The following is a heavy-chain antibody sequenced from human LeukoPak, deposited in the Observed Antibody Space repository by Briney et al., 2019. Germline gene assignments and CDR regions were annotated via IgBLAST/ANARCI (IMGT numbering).Heavy chain of an antibody. D-gene: IGHD2-15*01. Sequence: PGGSLRLSCAASGFTFTNYAMGWVRQAPGKGLEWVSSITAGGDTYYADSVKGRFTISRDNSRNTLYLQMNSLRAEDTAVYYCARVFRYCSGGSCYVGLDYWGQGTLVTVSS. V-gene: IGHV3-23*01. CDR1: GFTFTNYA. CDR3: ARVFRYCSGGSCYVGLDY. CDR2: ITAGGDT. J-gene: IGHJ4*02.